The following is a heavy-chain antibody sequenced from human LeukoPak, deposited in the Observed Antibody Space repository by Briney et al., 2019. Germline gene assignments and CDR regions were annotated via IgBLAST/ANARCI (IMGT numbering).Heavy chain of an antibody. J-gene: IGHJ4*02. CDR3: AREGYDFRSGYYTY. V-gene: IGHV1-2*02. D-gene: IGHD3-3*01. CDR1: GYTFTGYY. CDR2: INPNSGGT. Sequence: ASVKVSCKASGYTFTGYYMHWVRQAPGQGLEWMGWINPNSGGTNYAQKLQGRVTMTRDTSISTAYMELSRLRSDDTAVYYCAREGYDFRSGYYTYWGQGTLVTVSS.